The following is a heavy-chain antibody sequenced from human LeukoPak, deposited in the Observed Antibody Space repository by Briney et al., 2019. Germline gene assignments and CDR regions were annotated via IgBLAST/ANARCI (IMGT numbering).Heavy chain of an antibody. CDR3: ARDLPGIAVAGKGGYFDY. D-gene: IGHD6-19*01. CDR2: ISSNGGST. V-gene: IGHV3-64*01. Sequence: GGSLRLSCAPSGLTFSSYAMQWVRQAPGKGLEYVSAISSNGGSTYYANYVKGRFTISRDNSKNTLYLQMGSLRAEDMAVYYCARDLPGIAVAGKGGYFDYWGQGTLVTVSS. J-gene: IGHJ4*02. CDR1: GLTFSSYA.